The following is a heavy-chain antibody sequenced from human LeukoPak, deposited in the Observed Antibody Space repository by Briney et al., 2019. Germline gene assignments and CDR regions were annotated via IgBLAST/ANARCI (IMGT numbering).Heavy chain of an antibody. Sequence: PSETLSLTCTVSGGSISSSSYYWGWIRQPPGKGLEWIGSIYYSGSTYYNPSLKSRVTISVDTSKNQFSLKLSSVTAADTAVYYCARGLVEMATITGFGVDYWGQGTLVTVSS. V-gene: IGHV4-39*07. CDR1: GGSISSSSYY. CDR2: IYYSGST. J-gene: IGHJ4*02. D-gene: IGHD5-24*01. CDR3: ARGLVEMATITGFGVDY.